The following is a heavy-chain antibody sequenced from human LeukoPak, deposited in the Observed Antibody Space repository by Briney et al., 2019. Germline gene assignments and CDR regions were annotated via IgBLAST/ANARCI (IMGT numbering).Heavy chain of an antibody. J-gene: IGHJ5*02. D-gene: IGHD2-15*01. CDR1: GFNVNND. V-gene: IGHV3-66*01. Sequence: GGSLRLSCAAAGFNVNNDLTWVRQAPGKGLEWVSFIYSGGNTDYADSVKGRFIISRDISKNTLNLQMNNLRFDDTAVYYCAGGPYCSGGSCYSYNWFDPWGQGTLVTVSS. CDR3: AGGPYCSGGSCYSYNWFDP. CDR2: IYSGGNT.